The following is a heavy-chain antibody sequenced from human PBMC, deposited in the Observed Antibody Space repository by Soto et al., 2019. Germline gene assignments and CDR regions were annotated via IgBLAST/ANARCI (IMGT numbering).Heavy chain of an antibody. J-gene: IGHJ4*02. CDR1: GFPFSSYG. Sequence: QVQLVESGGGVVQPGRSLRLSCAASGFPFSSYGMHWVRQAPGKGLDWVALISYDGSNKYYADSVKGRFTISGDNSKHTLYLQMSSLRVEGTAVYYCAGGQYYFDYCGQGTLVSVSS. V-gene: IGHV3-30*03. CDR2: ISYDGSNK. CDR3: AGGQYYFDY. D-gene: IGHD2-15*01.